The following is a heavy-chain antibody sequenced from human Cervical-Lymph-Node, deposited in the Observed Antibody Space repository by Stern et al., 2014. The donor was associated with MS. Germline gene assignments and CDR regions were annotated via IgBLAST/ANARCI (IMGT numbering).Heavy chain of an antibody. V-gene: IGHV1-2*06. CDR2: TNPNRGGT. CDR1: GYTFIGYY. D-gene: IGHD1-20*01. J-gene: IGHJ4*02. Sequence: VQLVESGAEVKKPGASVKVSCKASGYTFIGYYLHWVRQAPGQGLEWMGRTNPNRGGTNDSEKFRGRVTMTRDTSISTAYMELSRLKSDDTAVYYCARLITSDTPGDYWGQGTLVIVSS. CDR3: ARLITSDTPGDY.